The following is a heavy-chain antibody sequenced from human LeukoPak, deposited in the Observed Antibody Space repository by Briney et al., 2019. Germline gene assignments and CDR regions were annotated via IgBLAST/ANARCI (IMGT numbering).Heavy chain of an antibody. D-gene: IGHD3-22*01. V-gene: IGHV1-18*01. J-gene: IGHJ4*02. CDR3: ARGSTARYYYDSSGYYRGAVDY. Sequence: GASVKVSCKASGYTFTSYGISWVRQAPGQGLEWTGWISAYNGNTNYAQKFQGRVTMTTDTSTSTAYMELRSLRSDDTAVYYCARGSTARYYYDSSGYYRGAVDYWGQGTLVTISS. CDR1: GYTFTSYG. CDR2: ISAYNGNT.